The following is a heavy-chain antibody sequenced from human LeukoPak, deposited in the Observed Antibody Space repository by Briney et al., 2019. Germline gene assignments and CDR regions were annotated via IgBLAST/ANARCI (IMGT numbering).Heavy chain of an antibody. J-gene: IGHJ4*02. CDR3: ARRVNSGNYYYFDY. V-gene: IGHV4-59*01. Sequence: KSSETLSLTCSVSGRSISSYYWSWIRQPPGKGLEWIGYIYYSGRTNYNPSLKRRVTIPVDTSKNQFSLKLSSVTAADTAMYYCARRVNSGNYYYFDYWGQGALVTVSS. CDR1: GRSISSYY. CDR2: IYYSGRT. D-gene: IGHD1-26*01.